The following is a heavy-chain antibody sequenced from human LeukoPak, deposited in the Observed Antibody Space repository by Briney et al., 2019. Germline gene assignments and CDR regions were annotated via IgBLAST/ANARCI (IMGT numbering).Heavy chain of an antibody. CDR3: ARSGTVTTWNY. Sequence: KASETLSLTCTVSGGSISSYYWSWIRQPPGKRLEWIGYIYYSGSTNYNPSLKSRVTISVDTSKNQFSLKLRSVTAADTAVYYCARSGTVTTWNYWGQGTLVTVSS. CDR2: IYYSGST. J-gene: IGHJ4*02. D-gene: IGHD4-17*01. CDR1: GGSISSYY. V-gene: IGHV4-59*08.